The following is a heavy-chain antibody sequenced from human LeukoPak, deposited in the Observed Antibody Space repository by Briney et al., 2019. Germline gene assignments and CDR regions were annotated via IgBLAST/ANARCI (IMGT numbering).Heavy chain of an antibody. CDR1: GFTFSSYG. D-gene: IGHD3-22*01. Sequence: PGGSLRLSCAASGFTFSSYGMHWVRQAPGKGLEWVAFIRYDGSNKYYAESVKGRFTISRDDSKNTLNLQMNSLRAEDTAVYCCAKGGDSSGSLPYYFDYWGQGTLVTVSS. V-gene: IGHV3-30*02. CDR2: IRYDGSNK. J-gene: IGHJ4*02. CDR3: AKGGDSSGSLPYYFDY.